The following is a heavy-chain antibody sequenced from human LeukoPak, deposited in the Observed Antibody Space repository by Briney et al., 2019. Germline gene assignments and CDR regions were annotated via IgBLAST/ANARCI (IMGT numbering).Heavy chain of an antibody. V-gene: IGHV3-30*04. CDR2: ISYDGSNK. J-gene: IGHJ4*02. D-gene: IGHD3-10*01. Sequence: GRSLRLPCAASGFTFSSYAMHWVRQAPGKGLEWVAVISYDGSNKYYADSVKGRFTISRDNSKNTLYLQMNSLRAEDTAVYYCARDVGYYFDYWGQGTLVTVSS. CDR3: ARDVGYYFDY. CDR1: GFTFSSYA.